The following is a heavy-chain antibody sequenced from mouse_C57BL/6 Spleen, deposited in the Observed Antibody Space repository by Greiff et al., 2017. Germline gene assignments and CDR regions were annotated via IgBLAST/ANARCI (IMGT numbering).Heavy chain of an antibody. CDR2: IYPGDGDT. Sequence: VQLQQSGPELVKPGASVKISCKASGYAFSSSWMNWVKQRPGQGLEWIGRIYPGDGDTNYNGKFKGKATLTADKSSSTAYMQLSSLTSEDSAVYFCARAGDYYGRYFDVWGTGTTVTVSS. CDR1: GYAFSSSW. D-gene: IGHD1-2*01. CDR3: ARAGDYYGRYFDV. J-gene: IGHJ1*03. V-gene: IGHV1-82*01.